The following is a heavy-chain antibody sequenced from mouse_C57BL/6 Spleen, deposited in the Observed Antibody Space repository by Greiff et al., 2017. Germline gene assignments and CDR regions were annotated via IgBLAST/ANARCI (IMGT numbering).Heavy chain of an antibody. CDR2: IRLKSDNYAT. D-gene: IGHD3-3*01. CDR1: GFTFSNYW. Sequence: EVKLMESGGGLVQPGGSMKLSCVASGFTFSNYWMNWVRQSPEKGLEWVAQIRLKSDNYATHYAESVKGRFTISRDDSKSSVYLQLTNLRAEDTGIYYCTVGDEGYWGQGTTLTVSS. J-gene: IGHJ2*01. V-gene: IGHV6-3*01. CDR3: TVGDEGY.